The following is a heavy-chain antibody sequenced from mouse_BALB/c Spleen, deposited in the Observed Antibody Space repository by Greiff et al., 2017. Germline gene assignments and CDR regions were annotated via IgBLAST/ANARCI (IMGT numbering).Heavy chain of an antibody. J-gene: IGHJ4*01. Sequence: EVKLMESGGGLVKPGGSLKLSCAASGFTFSSYAMSWVRQTPEKRLEWVATISSGGSYTYYPDSVKGRFTISRDNAKNTLYLQMSSLRSEDTAMYYCARRALLRLGAMDYWGQGTSVTVSS. V-gene: IGHV5-9-3*01. CDR1: GFTFSSYA. CDR3: ARRALLRLGAMDY. CDR2: ISSGGSYT. D-gene: IGHD1-2*01.